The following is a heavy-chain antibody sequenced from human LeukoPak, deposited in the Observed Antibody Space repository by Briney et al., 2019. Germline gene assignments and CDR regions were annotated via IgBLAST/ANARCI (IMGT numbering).Heavy chain of an antibody. V-gene: IGHV4-31*03. CDR3: ARGNAYYDSSGLDY. J-gene: IGHJ4*02. CDR2: IYYSGST. CDR1: GGSISSGGYY. Sequence: PSETLSLTCTASGGSISSGGYYWSWIRQHPGKGLEWIGYIYYSGSTYYNPSLKSRVTISVDTSKNQFSLKLSSVTAADTAVYYCARGNAYYDSSGLDYWGQGTLVTVSS. D-gene: IGHD3-22*01.